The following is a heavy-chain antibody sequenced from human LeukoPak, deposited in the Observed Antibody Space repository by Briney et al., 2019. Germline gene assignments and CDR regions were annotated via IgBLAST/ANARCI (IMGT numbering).Heavy chain of an antibody. J-gene: IGHJ6*02. CDR3: AKRYCSSASCRSGMDV. D-gene: IGHD2-2*01. Sequence: GGSLTLSCAASGFIFSSYGMHWVRQAPGKGLEWVALIRSDGSKTYYADSVEGRFTISRDNSKNTLYLQMYCLGADDTAVYYCAKRYCSSASCRSGMDVWGQGTTVTVSS. CDR1: GFIFSSYG. V-gene: IGHV3-30*02. CDR2: IRSDGSKT.